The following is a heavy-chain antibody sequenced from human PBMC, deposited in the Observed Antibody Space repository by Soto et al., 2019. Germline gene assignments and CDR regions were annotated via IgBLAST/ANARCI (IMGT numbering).Heavy chain of an antibody. V-gene: IGHV1-69*01. CDR2: IISMFGAA. D-gene: IGHD1-1*01. Sequence: QVQLVQSGAEVKKPGSSVKVSCKASGGTFSSYAISWVRQAPGQGLEWMGEIISMFGAAMYAQKFQGRVTITADESASTADMELSSLRSADTAVYYCARGGKERFRGSGMDVWGQGTTVTVS. CDR3: ARGGKERFRGSGMDV. CDR1: GGTFSSYA. J-gene: IGHJ6*02.